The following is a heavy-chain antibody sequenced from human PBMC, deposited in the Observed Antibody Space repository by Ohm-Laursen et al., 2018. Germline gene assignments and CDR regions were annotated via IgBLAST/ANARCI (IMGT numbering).Heavy chain of an antibody. CDR3: AKDLSSKTCPDY. D-gene: IGHD2/OR15-2a*01. CDR1: GFTFSSYG. Sequence: SSLRLSCAAPGFTFSSYGMHWVRQAPGKGLEWVAVISYDGSNKYYADSVKGRFTISRDNSKNTLYLQMNSLRAEDTAVYYCAKDLSSKTCPDYWGQGTLVTVSS. CDR2: ISYDGSNK. J-gene: IGHJ4*02. V-gene: IGHV3-30*18.